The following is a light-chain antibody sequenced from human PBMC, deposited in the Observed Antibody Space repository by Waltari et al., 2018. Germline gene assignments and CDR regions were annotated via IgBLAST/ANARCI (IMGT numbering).Light chain of an antibody. CDR2: KDI. Sequence: SYELTQPSSVSVSPGQTARHTCSGDCLAAKYVRWFQQKPGQAPILVIYKDIERPSGVPERFSGSSSGTTVTLTITGAQVEDEADYYCYSAADNKKMFGGGTKLTVL. CDR3: YSAADNKKM. V-gene: IGLV3-27*01. CDR1: CLAAKY. J-gene: IGLJ3*02.